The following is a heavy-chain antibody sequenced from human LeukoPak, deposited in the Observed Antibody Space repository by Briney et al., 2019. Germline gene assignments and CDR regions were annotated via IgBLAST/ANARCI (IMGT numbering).Heavy chain of an antibody. J-gene: IGHJ4*02. CDR1: GHTLTELS. CDR3: ARTGSGSYDLFDY. Sequence: GASVKVSCKVSGHTLTELSMHWVRQAPGKGLEWMGGFDPEDGETIYAQKFQGRVTMPEDTSTDTAYMELSRLRSEDTAVYYCARTGSGSYDLFDYWRQGTLVTVSS. D-gene: IGHD3-10*01. V-gene: IGHV1-24*01. CDR2: FDPEDGET.